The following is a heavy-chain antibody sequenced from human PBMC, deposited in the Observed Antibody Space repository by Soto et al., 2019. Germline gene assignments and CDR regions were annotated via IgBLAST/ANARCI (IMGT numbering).Heavy chain of an antibody. CDR3: AKVVVPAASFSWFDP. D-gene: IGHD2-2*01. Sequence: PVGSLRLSCAASGFTFSSYAMSWVRQAPGKGLEWVSAISGSGGSTYYADSVKGRFTISRDNAKNTLYLQMNSLRAEDTAVYYCAKVVVPAASFSWFDPWGQGTLVTVSS. J-gene: IGHJ5*02. CDR1: GFTFSSYA. V-gene: IGHV3-23*01. CDR2: ISGSGGST.